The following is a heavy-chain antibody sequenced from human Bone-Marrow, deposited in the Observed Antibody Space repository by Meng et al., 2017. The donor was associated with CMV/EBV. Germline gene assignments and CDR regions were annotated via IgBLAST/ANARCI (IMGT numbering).Heavy chain of an antibody. CDR2: ISWNSDFI. D-gene: IGHD3-3*01. Sequence: SLKISCAASGFTFDTYGMNWVRQVPGKGLEWVAGISWNSDFIDYAGSVKGRFTISRDNAKNSLYLRMNSLRTDDMGLYYCAKSRAGYSNYDYFDLWGRGNLVHVAS. CDR3: AKSRAGYSNYDYFDL. J-gene: IGHJ2*01. V-gene: IGHV3-9*03. CDR1: GFTFDTYG.